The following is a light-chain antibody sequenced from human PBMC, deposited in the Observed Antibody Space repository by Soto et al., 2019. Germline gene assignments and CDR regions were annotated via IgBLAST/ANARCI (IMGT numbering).Light chain of an antibody. CDR3: QQTNIFPYT. CDR1: QGISSW. Sequence: DIQMTQSPSSVSASVGDRVTFTCRASQGISSWLARYQQKPGKAPKLLIYAASTLQGAVPSRFSGRGSGTDFSLTISSLQPEYFATYYCQQTNIFPYTFGQGTKLEIK. J-gene: IGKJ2*01. V-gene: IGKV1D-12*01. CDR2: AAS.